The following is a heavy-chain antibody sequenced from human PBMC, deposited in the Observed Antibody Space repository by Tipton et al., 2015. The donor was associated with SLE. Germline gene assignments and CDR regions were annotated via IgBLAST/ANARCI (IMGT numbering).Heavy chain of an antibody. CDR3: ASAQIAAKAFDI. D-gene: IGHD6-25*01. CDR1: GFSFDRYA. V-gene: IGHV3-48*03. CDR2: ISRSTKDI. Sequence: GSLRLSCAASGFSFDRYAMNWVRQAPGKGLEWVSYISRSTKDIYYADSVKGRFTISRDNAKNSLYLQMSNLRAEDTAVYYCASAQIAAKAFDIWGQGTMVTVSS. J-gene: IGHJ3*02.